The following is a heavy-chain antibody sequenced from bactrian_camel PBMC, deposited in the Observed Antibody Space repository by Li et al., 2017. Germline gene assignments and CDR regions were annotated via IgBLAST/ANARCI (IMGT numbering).Heavy chain of an antibody. Sequence: QVQLVESGGGSVQAGGSLRLSCAASGYTVSSTRMGWFRQAPGKEREGVAALNRIGTTTYAESVKGRFTISRDDAKNTLLLQMDSLKPEDTAMYYCAARICGTLSAYRDSLTSGYWGQGTQVTVS. V-gene: IGHV3S53*01. CDR3: AARICGTLSAYRDSLTSGY. CDR2: LNRIGTT. J-gene: IGHJ4*01. CDR1: GYTVSSTR. D-gene: IGHD2*01.